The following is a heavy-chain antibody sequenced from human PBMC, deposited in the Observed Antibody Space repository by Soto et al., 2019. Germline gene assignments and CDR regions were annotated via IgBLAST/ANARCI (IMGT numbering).Heavy chain of an antibody. V-gene: IGHV4-30-2*01. CDR1: GGSISSGGYS. CDR2: IYHSGST. J-gene: IGHJ4*02. Sequence: PSETLSLTCAVSGGSISSGGYSWSWIRQPPGKGLEWIGYIYHSGSTYYNPSLKSRVTISVDTSENQFSLKLSSVTAADTAVYYCARGRGATWYYYDSSGYFLDYWGQGTLVTVSS. CDR3: ARGRGATWYYYDSSGYFLDY. D-gene: IGHD3-22*01.